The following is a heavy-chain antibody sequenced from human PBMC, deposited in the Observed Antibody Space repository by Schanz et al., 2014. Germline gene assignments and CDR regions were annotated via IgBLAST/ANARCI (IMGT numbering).Heavy chain of an antibody. Sequence: EVQLLESGGGLVQPGGSLRLSCATSGFSFSSYAINWVRQAPGKGLEWVSGISGSGASTYYADSVKGRFTISRDNSNKTVDLQMNSLRAEDTALYYCARVDSSGYFFDNWGQGTLVTVSS. V-gene: IGHV3-23*01. D-gene: IGHD3-22*01. CDR2: ISGSGAST. J-gene: IGHJ4*02. CDR3: ARVDSSGYFFDN. CDR1: GFSFSSYA.